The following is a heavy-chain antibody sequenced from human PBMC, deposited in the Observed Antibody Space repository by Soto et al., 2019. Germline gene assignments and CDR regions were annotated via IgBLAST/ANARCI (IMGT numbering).Heavy chain of an antibody. CDR2: IWYDGSNK. Sequence: QVQLVEPGGGVVQPGRSLRLSCAASGFTFSSYGMHWVRQAPGKGLEWVAVIWYDGSNKYYADSVKGRFTISRDNSKNTLYLQMNSLRAEDTAVYYCARDRGGYCSGGSCYSGFLDYWGQGALVTVSS. J-gene: IGHJ4*02. CDR1: GFTFSSYG. CDR3: ARDRGGYCSGGSCYSGFLDY. V-gene: IGHV3-33*01. D-gene: IGHD2-15*01.